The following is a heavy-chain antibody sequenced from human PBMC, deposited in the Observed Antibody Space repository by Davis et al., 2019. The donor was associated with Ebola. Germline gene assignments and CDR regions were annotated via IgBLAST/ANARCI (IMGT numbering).Heavy chain of an antibody. CDR3: ARGDSYYDPTGFYAGPEAPDH. J-gene: IGHJ4*02. CDR1: GGSISSYY. Sequence: MPGGSLRLSCTVSGGSISSYYWSWIRQPPGKGLEWIGYIYYSGSTNYNPSLKSRVTISVDTSKNQFSLKLSSVTAADTAVYYCARGDSYYDPTGFYAGPEAPDHWGQGILVAVSS. D-gene: IGHD3-22*01. V-gene: IGHV4-59*12. CDR2: IYYSGST.